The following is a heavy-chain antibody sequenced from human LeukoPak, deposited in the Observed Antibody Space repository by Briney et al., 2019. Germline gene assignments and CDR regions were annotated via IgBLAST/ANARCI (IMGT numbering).Heavy chain of an antibody. D-gene: IGHD3-10*01. Sequence: ASAKVSCKVSGYTLTALSMHCVRRAPGKGLGWMGGFDPEDGETIYAQKFQGRVTMTEDTSTDTAYMELSSLRSEDTAVYYCATGITMVRGVTYYYYGMDVWGKGTTVTVSS. CDR1: GYTLTALS. CDR2: FDPEDGET. CDR3: ATGITMVRGVTYYYYGMDV. V-gene: IGHV1-24*01. J-gene: IGHJ6*04.